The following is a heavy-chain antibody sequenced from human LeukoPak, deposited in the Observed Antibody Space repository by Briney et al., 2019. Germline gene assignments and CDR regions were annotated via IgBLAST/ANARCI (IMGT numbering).Heavy chain of an antibody. CDR1: GFSFSSYS. CDR3: ARPRPPEYYFDY. Sequence: PGGSLRLSCAASGFSFSSYSVNWVRQAPGKGLEWVSYISSRSTTIYYADSVKGRFTISRDNAKNSLYLQMNSLRAEDTAVYYCARPRPPEYYFDYWGQGTLVTVSS. V-gene: IGHV3-48*01. J-gene: IGHJ4*02. CDR2: ISSRSTTI.